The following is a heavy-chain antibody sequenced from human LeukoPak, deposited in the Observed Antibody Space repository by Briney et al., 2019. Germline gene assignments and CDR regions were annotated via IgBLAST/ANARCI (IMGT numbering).Heavy chain of an antibody. CDR1: GFTFSSYG. D-gene: IGHD4-17*01. Sequence: GGSLRLSCAASGFTFSSYGMHWVRQAPGKGLEWVAVIWYDGSNKYYADSVKGRFTISRDNSKNTLYLQMNSLRAEDTAVYYCAKVNYGDYEPFDYWGQGTLVTVSS. J-gene: IGHJ4*02. CDR2: IWYDGSNK. V-gene: IGHV3-33*06. CDR3: AKVNYGDYEPFDY.